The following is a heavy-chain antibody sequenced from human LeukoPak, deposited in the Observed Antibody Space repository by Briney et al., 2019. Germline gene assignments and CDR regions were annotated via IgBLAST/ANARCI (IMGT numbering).Heavy chain of an antibody. Sequence: GGSLRLSCTASGFTFGVYAMSWFRQAPGKGLEWVGFIRSKAYGGTTEYAASVKGRFTISRDDSKSIAYLQMNSLKTEDTAVYYCTRAFQQLTVFDSWGQGTLVTVSS. J-gene: IGHJ4*02. V-gene: IGHV3-49*03. D-gene: IGHD6-13*01. CDR3: TRAFQQLTVFDS. CDR1: GFTFGVYA. CDR2: IRSKAYGGTT.